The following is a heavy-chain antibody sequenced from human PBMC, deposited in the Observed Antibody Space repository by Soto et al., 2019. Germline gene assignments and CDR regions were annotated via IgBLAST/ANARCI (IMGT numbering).Heavy chain of an antibody. CDR2: MAHDGNIK. D-gene: IGHD3-3*01. Sequence: VPLVESGGGVVQPGGSLRLSWAASGFPVSSHTVHWFRQAPGKGLEWLSLMAHDGNIKFYADSVKSRFTISRDTSTNTLYLQMTNLRPGDTSLYYCVSTQFMVIIASGNYWGQGTLVTVSS. CDR1: GFPVSSHT. CDR3: VSTQFMVIIASGNY. J-gene: IGHJ4*02. V-gene: IGHV3-30-3*01.